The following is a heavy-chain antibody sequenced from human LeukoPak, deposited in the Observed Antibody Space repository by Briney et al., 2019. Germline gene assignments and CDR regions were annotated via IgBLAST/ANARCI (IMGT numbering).Heavy chain of an antibody. CDR1: GGSISSNNW. J-gene: IGHJ3*02. Sequence: PSGTLSLTCAVSGGSISSNNWWNWVRQPPGKGLEWIGEIHHSGSTHYNPSLKSRLTISVDKSKNQFSLKLSSVTAADTAVYFCARARNYYDSSDYYYEGDAFDIWGQGTMVTVSS. D-gene: IGHD3-22*01. CDR2: IHHSGST. CDR3: ARARNYYDSSDYYYEGDAFDI. V-gene: IGHV4-4*02.